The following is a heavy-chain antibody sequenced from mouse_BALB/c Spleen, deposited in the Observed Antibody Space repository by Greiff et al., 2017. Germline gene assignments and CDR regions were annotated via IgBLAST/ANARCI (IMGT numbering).Heavy chain of an antibody. CDR3: ARDGRMYAMDY. CDR2: INSNGGST. Sequence: EVQLVESGGGLVQPGGSLKLSCAASGFTFSSYGMSWVRQTPDKRLELVATINSNGGSTYYPDSVKGRFTISRDNAKNTLYLQMSSLKSEDTAMYYCARDGRMYAMDYWGQGTSVTVSS. V-gene: IGHV5-6-3*01. CDR1: GFTFSSYG. J-gene: IGHJ4*01. D-gene: IGHD4-1*01.